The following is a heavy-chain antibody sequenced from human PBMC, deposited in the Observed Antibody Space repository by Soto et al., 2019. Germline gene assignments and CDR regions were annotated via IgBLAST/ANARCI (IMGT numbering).Heavy chain of an antibody. CDR3: ARGLRYLDWLPKYDYNYGMDV. CDR2: IKQDGSEK. CDR1: GFTFSSYC. V-gene: IGHV3-7*01. J-gene: IGHJ6*02. D-gene: IGHD3-9*01. Sequence: GGLLRHPWGASGFTFSSYCLSRVSKAPGKGLGWVGNIKQDGSEKYNVDAVKGRFTISRDNAKNSLYLQMNSLRAEDTAVYYCARGLRYLDWLPKYDYNYGMDVWGQGTTVTVSS.